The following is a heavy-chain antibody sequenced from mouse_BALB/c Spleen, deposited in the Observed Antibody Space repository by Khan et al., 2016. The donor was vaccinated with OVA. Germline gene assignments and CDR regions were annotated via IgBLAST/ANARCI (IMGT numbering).Heavy chain of an antibody. J-gene: IGHJ4*01. D-gene: IGHD2-3*01. V-gene: IGHV3-2*02. CDR2: INYSGST. CDR1: GYSITSDYA. Sequence: VQLKQSGPGLVKPSQSLSLTCTVTGYSITSDYAWNWIRQFPGNKLEWMGYINYSGSTSYNPSLKSRISITRDTSKNQFFLQLNSVTSEDTATYYYARRGIYEGYSLYYAMDYWGQGTSVTVSS. CDR3: ARRGIYEGYSLYYAMDY.